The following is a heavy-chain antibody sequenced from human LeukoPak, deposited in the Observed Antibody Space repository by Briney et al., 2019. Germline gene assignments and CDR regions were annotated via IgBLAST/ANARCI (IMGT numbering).Heavy chain of an antibody. J-gene: IGHJ4*02. CDR1: AFIFSGHW. D-gene: IGHD6-13*01. CDR3: ARGYRYVVY. CDR2: IKEDGSER. Sequence: GGSLRLSCEGSAFIFSGHWMNWVRQTPGKGLEWVASIKEDGSERQYVDSVKGRFTISRDNTKNSLYLQMNSLRAEDTAVYYCARGYRYVVYWGQGTLVTVSS. V-gene: IGHV3-7*03.